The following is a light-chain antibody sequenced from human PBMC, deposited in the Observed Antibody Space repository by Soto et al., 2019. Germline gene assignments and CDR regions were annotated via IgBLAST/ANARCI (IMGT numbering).Light chain of an antibody. CDR1: QSVSSY. CDR3: QQRSNWPST. V-gene: IGKV3-11*01. J-gene: IGKJ5*01. Sequence: EIVLTQSPGTLSLSPGERATLSCRASQSVSSYYLAWYQQKPGQAPRLLIYDASNRATGIPARFSGSGSGTDFTLTISSLEPEDFAVYYCQQRSNWPSTFGQGTRLEIK. CDR2: DAS.